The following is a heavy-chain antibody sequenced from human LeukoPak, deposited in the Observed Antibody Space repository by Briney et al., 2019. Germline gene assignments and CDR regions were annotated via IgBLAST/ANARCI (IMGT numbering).Heavy chain of an antibody. D-gene: IGHD2-2*01. CDR2: IYYSGST. V-gene: IGHV4-39*01. Sequence: SETLSLTCTVSGGSISSSSYYWGWIRQPPGKGLEWIGSIYYSGSTYYNPSLKSRVTISVDTPKNQFSLKLSSVTAADTAVYYCARRYQLSTFFDYWGQGTLVTVSS. CDR1: GGSISSSSYY. CDR3: ARRYQLSTFFDY. J-gene: IGHJ4*02.